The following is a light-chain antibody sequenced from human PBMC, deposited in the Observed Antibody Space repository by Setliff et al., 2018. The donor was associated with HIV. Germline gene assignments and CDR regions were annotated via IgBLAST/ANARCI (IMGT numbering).Light chain of an antibody. J-gene: IGLJ3*02. CDR3: QSYRV. CDR2: KDN. Sequence: NFMLTQPHSVSESPGKTVTISCTRSSGSIASNYVQWYRQRPGNSPTTIIFKDNERPSEVPDRFSGSIDSSSNSASLTISGLRTEDEADYYCQSYRVFGGGTQLTVL. CDR1: SGSIASNY. V-gene: IGLV6-57*01.